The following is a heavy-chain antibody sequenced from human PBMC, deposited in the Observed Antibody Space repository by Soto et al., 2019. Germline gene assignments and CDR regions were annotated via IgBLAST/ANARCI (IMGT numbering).Heavy chain of an antibody. D-gene: IGHD6-25*01. Sequence: HLGGSLRLSCVASGFTFSGHWMHWVRQAPGKGLVWVSYINNDGSDRVYADSVKGRFTISRDNTKNTLHLQMDSLRAEDTAVYYCVRGSGGFDYWAQGTLVTVSS. CDR3: VRGSGGFDY. V-gene: IGHV3-74*01. J-gene: IGHJ4*02. CDR1: GFTFSGHW. CDR2: INNDGSDR.